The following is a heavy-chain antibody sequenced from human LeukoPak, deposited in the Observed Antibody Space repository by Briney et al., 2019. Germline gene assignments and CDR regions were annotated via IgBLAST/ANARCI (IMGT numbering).Heavy chain of an antibody. D-gene: IGHD3-22*01. V-gene: IGHV1-18*01. CDR1: GYTFTSYG. CDR2: ISPYNGNT. CDR3: ARESDYYDSSGYYDY. J-gene: IGHJ4*02. Sequence: ASVKVSCKASGYTFTSYGFTWVRQAPGQGLEWMGWISPYNGNTNYAQKLQARVTMTTDTSTSTAYMELRSLRSDDTAVYYCARESDYYDSSGYYDYWGQGTLVTVSS.